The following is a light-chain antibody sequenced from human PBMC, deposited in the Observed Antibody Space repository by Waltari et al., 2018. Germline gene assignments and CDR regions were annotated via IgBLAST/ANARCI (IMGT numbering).Light chain of an antibody. CDR2: GAS. Sequence: EIVLTQSPGTLSLSPGDGATLSCRASQSVSSNYLAWYQQKPGQAPRLLIYGASNRATGIPDRLRGSGSGTDFTLTISRLEPEDFAVYYCQQYGSSPPVTFGQGTRLE. J-gene: IGKJ5*01. CDR3: QQYGSSPPVT. CDR1: QSVSSNY. V-gene: IGKV3-20*01.